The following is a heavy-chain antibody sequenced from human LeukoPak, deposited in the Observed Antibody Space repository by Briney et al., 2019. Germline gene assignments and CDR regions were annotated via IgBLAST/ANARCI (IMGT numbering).Heavy chain of an antibody. J-gene: IGHJ5*02. CDR3: ARDPLYCSGGSCYSGIWFDP. CDR2: ISAYNGNT. CDR1: GYTFTSYG. D-gene: IGHD2-15*01. V-gene: IGHV1-18*01. Sequence: ASVKVSCKASGYTFTSYGISWVRQAPGQGLEWMGWISAYNGNTNYTQKLQGRVTMITDTSTSTAYMELRSLRSDDTAVYYCARDPLYCSGGSCYSGIWFDPWGQGTLVTVSS.